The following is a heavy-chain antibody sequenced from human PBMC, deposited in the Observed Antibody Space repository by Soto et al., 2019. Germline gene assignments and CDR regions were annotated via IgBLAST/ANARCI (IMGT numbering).Heavy chain of an antibody. Sequence: PGGSLKLSCAASGFTFGASALQWVRQASGKGLEWLGRIGSKGETYATTYAASVKGRFTISRDDSKKTAYLQMNSLRAEDTAVYYCAKTVEGVPLWQGFDYWGQGTLVTSPQ. D-gene: IGHD3-10*01. CDR3: AKTVEGVPLWQGFDY. V-gene: IGHV3-73*01. CDR2: IGSKGETYAT. J-gene: IGHJ4*02. CDR1: GFTFGASA.